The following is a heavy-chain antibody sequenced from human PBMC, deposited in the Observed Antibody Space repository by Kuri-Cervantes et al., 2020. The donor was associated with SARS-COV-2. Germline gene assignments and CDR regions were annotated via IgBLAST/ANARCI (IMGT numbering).Heavy chain of an antibody. J-gene: IGHJ4*02. CDR3: ARQVRITIFGVVIEKGDYFDY. V-gene: IGHV4-4*07. CDR2: IYTSGST. D-gene: IGHD3-3*01. Sequence: SETLSLTCTVSGGSISSYYWSWIRQPAGKGLEWIGRIYTSGSTNYNPSLKSRVTMSVDTSKNQFSLKLSSVTAADTAVYYCARQVRITIFGVVIEKGDYFDYWGQGTLVTVSS. CDR1: GGSISSYY.